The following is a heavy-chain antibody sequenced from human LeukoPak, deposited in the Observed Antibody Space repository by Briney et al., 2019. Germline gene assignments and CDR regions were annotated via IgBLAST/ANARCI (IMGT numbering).Heavy chain of an antibody. CDR3: ARLPLRSQWERGY. D-gene: IGHD4-17*01. Sequence: GASVKVSCKASGGTFSSYAISWVRQAPGQGLEWMGGIIPIFGTANYAQKFQGRVTITTDESTSTAYMELSSLRSEDTAVYYCARLPLRSQWERGYWGQGTLVTVSS. V-gene: IGHV1-69*05. CDR2: IIPIFGTA. CDR1: GGTFSSYA. J-gene: IGHJ4*02.